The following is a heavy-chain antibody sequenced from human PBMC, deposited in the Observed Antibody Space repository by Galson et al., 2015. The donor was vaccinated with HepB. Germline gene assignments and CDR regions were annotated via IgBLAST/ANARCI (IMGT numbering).Heavy chain of an antibody. CDR2: INPNSGGT. V-gene: IGHV1-2*02. CDR3: AIPLWRTSSCSFLLEDGCAYYMDV. J-gene: IGHJ6*03. Sequence: SVKVSCKASGYTFIAYYVHWVRQAPGQGLEWMGWINPNSGGTNYAQKFDGRVTMTRDTSIRTAYMELSRLTSDDTAVYYCAIPLWRTSSCSFLLEDGCAYYMDVWGKGSTVTVSS. CDR1: GYTFIAYY. D-gene: IGHD2-2*02.